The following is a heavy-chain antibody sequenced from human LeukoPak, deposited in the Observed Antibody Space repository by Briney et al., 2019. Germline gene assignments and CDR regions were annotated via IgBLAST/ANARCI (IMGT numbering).Heavy chain of an antibody. V-gene: IGHV1-3*01. CDR1: GYTFTSYA. D-gene: IGHD3-10*01. Sequence: ASVKVSCKASGYTFTSYAMHWVRQAPGQRLEWMGWINAGNGNTKYSQKFQGRVTITRDTSASTAYMELSSLRSEDTAVYYCARGGGVTMVRNWFDPWGQGTLVTVSS. CDR3: ARGGGVTMVRNWFDP. J-gene: IGHJ5*02. CDR2: INAGNGNT.